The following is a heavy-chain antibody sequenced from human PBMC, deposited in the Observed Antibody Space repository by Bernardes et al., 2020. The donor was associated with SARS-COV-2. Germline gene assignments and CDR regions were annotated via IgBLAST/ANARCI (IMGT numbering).Heavy chain of an antibody. J-gene: IGHJ5*02. CDR3: ARGLKTCGGDCP. Sequence: ASVKVSCKTSGYTFTGYLIPWVRQAPGQGLEWMGWITPNSGDTSYAPKFQGRVTMTRDTSINTAYMEMSRLTFDDTAVYYCARGLKTCGGDCPWGQGTLVTGSS. D-gene: IGHD2-21*02. V-gene: IGHV1-2*02. CDR1: GYTFTGYL. CDR2: ITPNSGDT.